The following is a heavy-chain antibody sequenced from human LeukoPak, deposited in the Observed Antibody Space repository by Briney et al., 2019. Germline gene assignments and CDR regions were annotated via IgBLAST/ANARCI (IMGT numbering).Heavy chain of an antibody. J-gene: IGHJ4*02. V-gene: IGHV4-59*01. D-gene: IGHD4-17*01. CDR2: IFYSGT. CDR3: ARAYYGGYGSSYYFDY. CDR1: GASISSYY. Sequence: SETLSLTCSVSGASISSYYWSWIRQPPGKGLEWIGYIFYSGTDYNPSLKSRVTISLDTSKNQFSLKLSSVTAAGTAVYYCARAYYGGYGSSYYFDYWGQGTLVTVSS.